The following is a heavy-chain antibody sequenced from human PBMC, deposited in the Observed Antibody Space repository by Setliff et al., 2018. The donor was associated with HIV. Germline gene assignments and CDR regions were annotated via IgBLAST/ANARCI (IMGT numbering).Heavy chain of an antibody. CDR2: VHYAGSA. D-gene: IGHD3-10*01. V-gene: IGHV4-59*01. CDR3: ARDRDFGGNRDASDF. J-gene: IGHJ4*03. Sequence: SETLSLTCSVSGDSMDNDYWSWVRQPPGKGLEWIGFVHYAGSATYNPSLKSRVTISRDRSKKQFSLKVTSVTAADTAVYYCARDRDFGGNRDASDFWGPGTLVTVSS. CDR1: GDSMDNDY.